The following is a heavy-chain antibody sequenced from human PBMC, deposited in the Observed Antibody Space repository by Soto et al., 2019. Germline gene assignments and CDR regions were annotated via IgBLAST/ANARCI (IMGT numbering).Heavy chain of an antibody. CDR1: GFTFSSYA. CDR2: MSYDGTKE. V-gene: IGHV3-30*18. Sequence: PLGPRRLSCAASGFTFSSYAMSWVRQAPGKGLEWVAAMSYDGTKEYYADSVKGRFTISRDNSRNTLFRQLNSLRAEHTDVYYCAKEYGSTWIDHWGQGTLVPVSS. D-gene: IGHD6-13*01. J-gene: IGHJ5*02. CDR3: AKEYGSTWIDH.